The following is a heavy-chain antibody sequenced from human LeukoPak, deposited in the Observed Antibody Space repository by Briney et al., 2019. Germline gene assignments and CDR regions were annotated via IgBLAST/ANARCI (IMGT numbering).Heavy chain of an antibody. D-gene: IGHD2-2*01. Sequence: SETLSLTCTVSGGSISSSSYYWGWIRQPPGQGLEWIVSIYYSGSTYYNPSLKSRVTISVDTSKNQFSLKLSSVTAADTAVYYCARQLGYCSSTSCYADKVDYWGQGTLVTVSS. CDR3: ARQLGYCSSTSCYADKVDY. CDR1: GGSISSSSYY. V-gene: IGHV4-39*01. J-gene: IGHJ4*02. CDR2: IYYSGST.